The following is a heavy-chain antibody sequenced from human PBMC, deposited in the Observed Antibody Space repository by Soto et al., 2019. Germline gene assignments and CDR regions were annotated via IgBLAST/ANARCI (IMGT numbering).Heavy chain of an antibody. D-gene: IGHD3-10*01. Sequence: PSETLSLTCTVSGGSISSGVYYWSWIRQHPGKGLEWIGYIYYSGSTYYNPSLKSRVTISVDTSKNQFSLKLSSVTAADTAVYYCARFCITMVRGVTDNWFDPWGQGTLVTVSS. CDR2: IYYSGST. V-gene: IGHV4-31*03. J-gene: IGHJ5*02. CDR1: GGSISSGVYY. CDR3: ARFCITMVRGVTDNWFDP.